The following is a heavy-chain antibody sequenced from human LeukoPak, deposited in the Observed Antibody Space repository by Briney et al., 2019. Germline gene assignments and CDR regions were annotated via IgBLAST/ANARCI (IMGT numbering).Heavy chain of an antibody. CDR2: IIPIFGTA. CDR3: ARDLGYYGSGSLLATPGKYGWFDP. V-gene: IGHV1-69*05. D-gene: IGHD3-10*01. CDR1: GGTFSSYA. J-gene: IGHJ5*02. Sequence: SVKVSCTASGGTFSSYAISWVRQAPGQGLEWMGGIIPIFGTANYAQKFQGRVTITTDESTSTAYMELSSLRSEDTAVYYCARDLGYYGSGSLLATPGKYGWFDPWGQGTLVTVSS.